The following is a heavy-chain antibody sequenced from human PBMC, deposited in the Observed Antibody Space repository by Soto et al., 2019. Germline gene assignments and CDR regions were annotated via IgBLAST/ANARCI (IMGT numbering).Heavy chain of an antibody. CDR3: ARRVGFSSGPNWFDP. J-gene: IGHJ5*02. V-gene: IGHV4-39*01. CDR2: IYYSGST. Sequence: QLQLQESGPGLVKPSETLSLTCTVSGGSITSSGYYWDWIRQPPGKGLEWIGNIYYSGSTYYNPSLRRRLTISVDTSNNQFSLRLSSVTAADTAVYYCARRVGFSSGPNWFDPWGQGTLVTVSS. CDR1: GGSITSSGYY. D-gene: IGHD3-22*01.